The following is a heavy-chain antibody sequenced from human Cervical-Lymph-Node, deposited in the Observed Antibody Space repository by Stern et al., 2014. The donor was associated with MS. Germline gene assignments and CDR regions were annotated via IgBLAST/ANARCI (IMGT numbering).Heavy chain of an antibody. J-gene: IGHJ4*01. CDR3: ARDLND. CDR2: IIPIFAGS. Sequence: VQLVESGPEVKRPGSSVKVSCRASGGSFSNAAINWVRQAPGQGLEWMGGIIPIFAGSNYAQKFPGRITIVADKSTDTTYMELTNLASDDTAVYYCARDLNDWGQGTLVAVSS. CDR1: GGSFSNAA. D-gene: IGHD1-1*01. V-gene: IGHV1-69*06.